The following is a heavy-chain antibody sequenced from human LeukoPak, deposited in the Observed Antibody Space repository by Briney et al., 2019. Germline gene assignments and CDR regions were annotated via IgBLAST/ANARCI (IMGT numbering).Heavy chain of an antibody. D-gene: IGHD1-26*01. Sequence: HPGGSLRLSCAASGFTFDDYAMHWVRQAPGKGLEWVSGISWNSGSIGYADSVKGRFTISRDNAKNSLYLQMNSLRAEDTALYYCAKDNLGATAGLSAFDIWGQGTMVTVSS. CDR1: GFTFDDYA. CDR2: ISWNSGSI. J-gene: IGHJ3*02. V-gene: IGHV3-9*01. CDR3: AKDNLGATAGLSAFDI.